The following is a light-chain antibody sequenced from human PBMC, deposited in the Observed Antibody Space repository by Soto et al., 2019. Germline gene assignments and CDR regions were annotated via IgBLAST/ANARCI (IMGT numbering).Light chain of an antibody. CDR1: QSISSY. CDR2: VAS. J-gene: IGKJ5*01. V-gene: IGKV1-39*01. Sequence: RTQPPSSLSETVGNIVTISCRASQSISSYLNWYQQKPGKAPNXLIYVASSLQSGVPSRFSGSVSGTDCTFTIGLLKTEDGPTYYNQQQYSTLSAFGQGTRLEIK. CDR3: QQQYSTLSA.